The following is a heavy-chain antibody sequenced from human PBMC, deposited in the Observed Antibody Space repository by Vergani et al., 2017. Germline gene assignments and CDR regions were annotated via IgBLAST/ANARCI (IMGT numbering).Heavy chain of an antibody. CDR1: GGSISSSSYY. CDR2: IYYSGST. Sequence: QLQLQESGPGLVKPSETLSLTCTVSGGSISSSSYYWGWIRQPPGKGLEWIGSIYYSGSTYYNPSLKSRVTISVDTSKNQFSLKLSSVTAADTAVYYCARDSVGYCTNGVCNLGYWGQGTLVTVSS. D-gene: IGHD2-8*01. CDR3: ARDSVGYCTNGVCNLGY. V-gene: IGHV4-39*02. J-gene: IGHJ4*02.